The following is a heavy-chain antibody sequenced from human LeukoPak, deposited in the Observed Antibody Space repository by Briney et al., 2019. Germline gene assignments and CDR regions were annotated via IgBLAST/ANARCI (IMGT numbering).Heavy chain of an antibody. CDR3: ARGRDIVIVPAVMHPPFFGY. CDR2: IWYDGNKK. D-gene: IGHD2-2*01. CDR1: GFTFSSYG. V-gene: IGHV3-33*01. J-gene: IGHJ4*02. Sequence: PGGSLRLSCAASGFTFSSYGMHWVRQAPGKGLEWVAVIWYDGNKKYYADSVKGRFTISRDNSKNTLYLQMNSLRAEDSAVYYCARGRDIVIVPAVMHPPFFGYWGQGTLVTVSS.